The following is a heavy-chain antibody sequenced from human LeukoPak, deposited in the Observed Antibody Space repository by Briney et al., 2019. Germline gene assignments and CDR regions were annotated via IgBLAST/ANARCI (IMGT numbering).Heavy chain of an antibody. J-gene: IGHJ5*02. V-gene: IGHV4-61*03. CDR3: ARNTSSSPWFDP. CDR2: VYHIGTT. CDR1: GGSIKNPTSY. Sequence: SETLSLTCTVSGGSIKNPTSYWSWIRQAPGKGLEWIGNVYHIGTTTYNSSLKGRVTISVDTSKNHFSLEMASVTPEDTALYYCARNTSSSPWFDPWGQGTLAIVSS. D-gene: IGHD6-6*01.